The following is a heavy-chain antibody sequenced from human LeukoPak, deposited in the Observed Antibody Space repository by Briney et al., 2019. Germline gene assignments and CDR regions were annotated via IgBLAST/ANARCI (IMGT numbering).Heavy chain of an antibody. Sequence: GGSLRLSCAASGFTFSSYAMSWVRQAPGKGLEWVGCIKSKTDGGTTDYAAPVKGRFTISRDDSKNTLYLQMNSLRAEDTAVYYCAKNEAIDPPTMVYYFDYWGQGTLVTVSS. V-gene: IGHV3-15*01. D-gene: IGHD3-10*01. CDR3: AKNEAIDPPTMVYYFDY. CDR2: IKSKTDGGTT. J-gene: IGHJ4*02. CDR1: GFTFSSYA.